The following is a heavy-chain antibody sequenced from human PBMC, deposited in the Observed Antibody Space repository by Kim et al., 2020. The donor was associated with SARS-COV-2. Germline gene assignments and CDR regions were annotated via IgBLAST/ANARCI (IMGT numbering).Heavy chain of an antibody. D-gene: IGHD5-12*01. Sequence: YANSLKGRFTLSRDNSRNTLYLQMNSLRAEDTAVYYCAKGGKNTGYSFDFWGQGTLVTVSS. CDR3: AKGGKNTGYSFDF. J-gene: IGHJ4*02. V-gene: IGHV3-23*01.